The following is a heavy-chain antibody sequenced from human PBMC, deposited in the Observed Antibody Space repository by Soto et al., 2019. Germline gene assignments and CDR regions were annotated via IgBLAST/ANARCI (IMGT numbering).Heavy chain of an antibody. CDR2: IIPIFGTA. V-gene: IGHV1-69*05. D-gene: IGHD3-10*01. CDR1: GGTFSSYA. J-gene: IGHJ1*01. CDR3: ARSAGGPIGTLGNFQH. Sequence: QVQLVQSGAEVKKPGSSVKVSCKASGGTFSSYAISWVRQAPGQGLEWMGGIIPIFGTANYAQKFQGRVTITXXEXTXKAYMELSSLRSEDTAVYYCARSAGGPIGTLGNFQHWGQGTLVTVSS.